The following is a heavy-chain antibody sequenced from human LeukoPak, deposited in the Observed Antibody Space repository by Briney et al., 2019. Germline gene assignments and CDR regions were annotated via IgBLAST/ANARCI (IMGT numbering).Heavy chain of an antibody. CDR2: ISSSSNYI. CDR1: GFTFSSYS. D-gene: IGHD3-10*01. CDR3: ARDPSRRWGAGDSGSYYYYGMDV. Sequence: GGSLRLSCAASGFTFSSYSMNWVRQAPGKGLEWVSSISSSSNYIYYADSVKGRFTISRDNAKNSLYLQMNSLRAEDTAVYYCARDPSRRWGAGDSGSYYYYGMDVWGQGTTVTVSS. J-gene: IGHJ6*02. V-gene: IGHV3-21*01.